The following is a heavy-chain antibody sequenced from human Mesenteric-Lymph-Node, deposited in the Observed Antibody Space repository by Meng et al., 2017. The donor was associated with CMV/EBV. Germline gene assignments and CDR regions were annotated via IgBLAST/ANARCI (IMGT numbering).Heavy chain of an antibody. Sequence: GGSLRLSCAASGFTFDDYGMSWVRQAPGKGLEWVSGINWNGGSTGYADSVKGRFTISRDNAKNSLYLQMNSLRAEDTAVYCCARERFDYDFWSGYYFVAFDIWGQGTMVTVSS. CDR3: ARERFDYDFWSGYYFVAFDI. CDR1: GFTFDDYG. V-gene: IGHV3-20*04. CDR2: INWNGGST. J-gene: IGHJ3*02. D-gene: IGHD3-3*01.